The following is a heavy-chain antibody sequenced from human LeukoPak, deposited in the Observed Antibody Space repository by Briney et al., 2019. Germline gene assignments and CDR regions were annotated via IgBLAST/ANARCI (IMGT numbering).Heavy chain of an antibody. V-gene: IGHV4-39*07. CDR2: IYYSGST. J-gene: IGHJ5*02. CDR1: GGSISSSSYY. CDR3: ARGEVRAVDFEP. Sequence: SETLSLICTVSGGSISSSSYYWGWIRQPPAKGLEWIGSIYYSGSTYYNPSLKSRVTISVDPSKNQFSLKLSSVTPADRAVFYCARGEVRAVDFEPWGQGPRVTVST.